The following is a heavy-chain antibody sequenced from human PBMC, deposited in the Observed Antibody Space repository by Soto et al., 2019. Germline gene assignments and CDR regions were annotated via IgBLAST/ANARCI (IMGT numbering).Heavy chain of an antibody. Sequence: QLQLQESGSGLVKPSQTLSLTCGVSGGSISSGGYSWSWIRQPPGKGLEWIGYIYHSGNTYYNSSLKSRVTISVDRSKNQFSLKLSSVTAADTSVYYCARVSSGGEFFDYWGQGTLVTVSS. V-gene: IGHV4-30-2*01. J-gene: IGHJ4*02. CDR3: ARVSSGGEFFDY. CDR1: GGSISSGGYS. CDR2: IYHSGNT. D-gene: IGHD3-10*01.